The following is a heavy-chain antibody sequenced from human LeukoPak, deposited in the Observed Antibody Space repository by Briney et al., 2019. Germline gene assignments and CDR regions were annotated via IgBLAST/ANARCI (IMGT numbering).Heavy chain of an antibody. CDR1: GGSISSRPYY. V-gene: IGHV4-39*01. Sequence: SETLSLTCTVSGGSISSRPYYWGWVRQPPRKGLEWIGSISYSGSIHYNPSLKSRVTISVDTSKNHFSLRLSSVTAADTAVYYCATLEIGDYYFDYWGQGTLDTVSS. CDR2: ISYSGSI. J-gene: IGHJ4*02. CDR3: ATLEIGDYYFDY. D-gene: IGHD2-21*01.